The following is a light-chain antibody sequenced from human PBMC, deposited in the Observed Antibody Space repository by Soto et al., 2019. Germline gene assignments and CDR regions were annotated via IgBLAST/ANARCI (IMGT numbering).Light chain of an antibody. CDR2: KAS. Sequence: DIQMTQSPSTLSASVGDRVTITCRASQSISSGLAWYQQKPGKAPNLLIYKASVLESGVPSRFSGSASGTEFTLTISSLQPDDFATYFCQQYSTYSWTFGQGTKVDI. CDR3: QQYSTYSWT. CDR1: QSISSG. J-gene: IGKJ1*01. V-gene: IGKV1-5*03.